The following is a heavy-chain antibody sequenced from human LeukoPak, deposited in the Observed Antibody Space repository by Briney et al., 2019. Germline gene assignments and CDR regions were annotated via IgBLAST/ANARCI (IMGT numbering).Heavy chain of an antibody. CDR2: INSNGSST. Sequence: PGGSLRLSCSASGFTFSSYAMHWVRQAPGKGLEYVSAINSNGSSTYYADSVKGRFTISRDNSKNMLYLQMSSLRAEDTAVYYCVKDRKGVTLDYWGQGTLVTVSS. D-gene: IGHD3-3*01. CDR3: VKDRKGVTLDY. J-gene: IGHJ4*02. CDR1: GFTFSSYA. V-gene: IGHV3-64D*09.